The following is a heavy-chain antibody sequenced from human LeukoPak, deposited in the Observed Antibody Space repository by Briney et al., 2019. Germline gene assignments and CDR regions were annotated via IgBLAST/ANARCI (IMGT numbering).Heavy chain of an antibody. D-gene: IGHD3-10*01. CDR3: ARGYGSGSYDY. Sequence: PSQTLSLTCTVSGGSISSGGYYWSWIRQPPGKGLECLAYMYYSGSTYYNPSLKSRVTISVDTPKNQFSLKLSSVTAADTAVYYCARGYGSGSYDYWGQGTLVTVSS. J-gene: IGHJ4*02. CDR2: MYYSGST. V-gene: IGHV4-31*03. CDR1: GGSISSGGYY.